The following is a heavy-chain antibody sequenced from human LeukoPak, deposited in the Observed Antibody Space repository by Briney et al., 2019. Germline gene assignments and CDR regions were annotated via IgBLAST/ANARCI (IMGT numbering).Heavy chain of an antibody. V-gene: IGHV3-53*01. D-gene: IGHD5-18*01. CDR3: ARDRGYGYGFFDY. CDR1: GFTVRSIY. Sequence: PGGSLRLSCAASGFTVRSIYMTWVRQAPGEGLEWVSSFYSGGSSYYADSVKGRFIISGDSSTDTLYLQMNSLRVEDTAVYFCARDRGYGYGFFDYWGQGTLVTVSS. CDR2: FYSGGSS. J-gene: IGHJ4*02.